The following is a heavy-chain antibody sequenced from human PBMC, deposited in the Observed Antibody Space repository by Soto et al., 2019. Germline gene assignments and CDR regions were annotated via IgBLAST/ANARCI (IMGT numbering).Heavy chain of an antibody. CDR1: GDSVSSNSAA. J-gene: IGHJ6*02. V-gene: IGHV6-1*01. CDR3: AREISAAYGMDV. CDR2: TYYRSKWYN. D-gene: IGHD3-16*01. Sequence: QSQTLSLTCAISGDSVSSNSAAWNWIRQSPSRGLEWRGRTYYRSKWYNDYAVSVKSRITINPDTSKNQFSLQLNSVTAEDTAVYYCAREISAAYGMDVWGQGTTVTVSS.